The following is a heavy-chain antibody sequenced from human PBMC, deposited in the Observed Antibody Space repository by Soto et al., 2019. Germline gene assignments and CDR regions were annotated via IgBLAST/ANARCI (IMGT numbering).Heavy chain of an antibody. CDR3: AKKVPGSNPLDS. CDR1: GFTFSSYA. CDR2: ISGSGVST. V-gene: IGHV3-23*01. J-gene: IGHJ4*02. D-gene: IGHD1-1*01. Sequence: GGSLRLSCAASGFTFSSYAMSWVRQAPGKGLEWVSGISGSGVSTHYADSVKGRFTISRDNSKNTLYLQMNSLRVEDTAVYYCAKKVPGSNPLDSWGQGALVTVSS.